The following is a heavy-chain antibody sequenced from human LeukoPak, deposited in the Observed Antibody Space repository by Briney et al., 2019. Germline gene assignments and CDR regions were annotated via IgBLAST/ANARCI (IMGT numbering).Heavy chain of an antibody. J-gene: IGHJ4*02. CDR3: ARGSSSWYKADY. D-gene: IGHD6-13*01. Sequence: GASVKVSCKASGYTFTSYDINWVRQATGQGLEWMGWMNPNSGNTGYAQKFQGRVTMTRNTSISTAYMELSGLRSEDTAVYYCARGSSSWYKADYWGQGTLVTVSS. CDR2: MNPNSGNT. V-gene: IGHV1-8*01. CDR1: GYTFTSYD.